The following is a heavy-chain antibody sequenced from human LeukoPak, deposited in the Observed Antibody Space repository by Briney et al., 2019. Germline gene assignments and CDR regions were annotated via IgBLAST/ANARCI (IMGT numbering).Heavy chain of an antibody. D-gene: IGHD5-24*01. CDR2: ISGSGGST. CDR3: AKDRQRWLQWYFDH. J-gene: IGHJ4*02. CDR1: GSTFSSYA. V-gene: IGHV3-23*01. Sequence: GGSLRLSCAASGSTFSSYAMSWVRQAPGKGLEWVSAISGSGGSTYYADSVKGRFTISKDNSKNTLYLQMNSLRAEDTAVYYCAKDRQRWLQWYFDHWGQGTLVTVSS.